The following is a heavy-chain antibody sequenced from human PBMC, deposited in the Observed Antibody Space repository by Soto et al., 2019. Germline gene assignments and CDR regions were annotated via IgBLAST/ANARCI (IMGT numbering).Heavy chain of an antibody. J-gene: IGHJ4*02. CDR1: GFALTTYT. CDR3: VREDGVVGASSAFDS. V-gene: IGHV3-21*01. D-gene: IGHD1-26*01. CDR2: INGRSNYK. Sequence: GGSLRLSCVASGFALTTYTMNWVRQGPGTGLEWVSSINGRSNYKYYSDSVRGRFTVSRDNAQNSLFLQMSRLGPEDTAVYYCVREDGVVGASSAFDSWGQGTLVTVSS.